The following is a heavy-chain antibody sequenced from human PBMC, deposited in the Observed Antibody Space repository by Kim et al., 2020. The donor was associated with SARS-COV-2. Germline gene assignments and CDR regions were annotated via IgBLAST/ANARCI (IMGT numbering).Heavy chain of an antibody. Sequence: GGSLRLSCAGSGFTFSTNYMRWVRQAPGKGLEWVADITYDGGNIDYADSVKGRFTISRDNAKNTLYLQMSSLRAEDTAVYYCARDRARAVGVRGRYFDHWGQGTRVIVSS. V-gene: IGHV3-30*03. D-gene: IGHD3-10*02. CDR2: ITYDGGNI. CDR3: ARDRARAVGVRGRYFDH. CDR1: GFTFSTNY. J-gene: IGHJ5*02.